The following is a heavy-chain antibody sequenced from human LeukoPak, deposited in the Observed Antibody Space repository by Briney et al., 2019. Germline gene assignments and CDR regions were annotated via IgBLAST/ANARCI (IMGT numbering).Heavy chain of an antibody. Sequence: KPSETLSLTXTVSGGSINFYYWSWIRQSPGKGLEWNGNIYYSGSINYNPSLKSRVTISVDTSKNQFSLILSSVTAADTAVYYCARALGYYDFWSGSSSPSNWFDPWGQGTLVTVSS. J-gene: IGHJ5*02. CDR1: GGSINFYY. V-gene: IGHV4-59*01. CDR3: ARALGYYDFWSGSSSPSNWFDP. D-gene: IGHD3-3*01. CDR2: IYYSGSI.